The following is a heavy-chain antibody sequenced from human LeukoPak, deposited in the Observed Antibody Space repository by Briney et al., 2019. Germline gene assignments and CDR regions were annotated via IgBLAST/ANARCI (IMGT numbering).Heavy chain of an antibody. CDR1: GGSISSGGYS. D-gene: IGHD6-13*01. V-gene: IGHV4-30-2*01. Sequence: SQTLSLTCAVSGGSISSGGYSWSWIRQPPGKGLEWIGYIYHSGSTYYNPSLKSRVTISVDRSKNQFSLKLSSVTAADTAVYYCAREGPIAAAGTASDYWGQGTLVTVSS. CDR3: AREGPIAAAGTASDY. J-gene: IGHJ4*02. CDR2: IYHSGST.